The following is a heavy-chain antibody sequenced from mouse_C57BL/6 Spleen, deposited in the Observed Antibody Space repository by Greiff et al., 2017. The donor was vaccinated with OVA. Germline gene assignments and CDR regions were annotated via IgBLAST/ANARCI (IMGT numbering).Heavy chain of an antibody. Sequence: QVQLQQPGAELVMPGASVKLSCKASGYTFTSYWMHWVKQRPGQGLEWIGEIDPSDSYTNYNQKFKGKSTLTVDKSSSTAYMQLSSLTSEDSAVYYCARCRGYDEGYAMDYWGQGTSVTVSS. J-gene: IGHJ4*01. CDR3: ARCRGYDEGYAMDY. D-gene: IGHD2-2*01. CDR1: GYTFTSYW. V-gene: IGHV1-69*01. CDR2: IDPSDSYT.